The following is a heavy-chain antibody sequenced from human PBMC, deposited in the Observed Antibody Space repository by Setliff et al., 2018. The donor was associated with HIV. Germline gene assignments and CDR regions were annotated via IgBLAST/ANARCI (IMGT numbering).Heavy chain of an antibody. D-gene: IGHD1-26*01. CDR2: IIPMYGVT. CDR1: GGTFSSYV. J-gene: IGHJ6*02. CDR3: ATKGGIVGATTLMDV. Sequence: SVKVSCKASGGTFSSYVISWVRQAPGQGPEWMGGIIPMYGVTNYAQKFQGRVTITTDESTSTAYMELSSLRSEDTAVYYCATKGGIVGATTLMDVWGQGTTVTVSS. V-gene: IGHV1-69*05.